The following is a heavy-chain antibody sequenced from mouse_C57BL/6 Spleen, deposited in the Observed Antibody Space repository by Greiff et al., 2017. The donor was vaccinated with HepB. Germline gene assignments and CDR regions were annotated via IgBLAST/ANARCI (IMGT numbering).Heavy chain of an antibody. Sequence: DVKLVESGGGLVKPGGSLKLSCAASGFTFSSYAMSWVRQTPEKRLEWVATISDGGSYTYYPDNVKGRFTISRDNAKNNLYLQMSHLKSEDTAMYYCARDEDYSNYVDAMDYWGQGTSVTVSS. D-gene: IGHD2-5*01. CDR2: ISDGGSYT. CDR3: ARDEDYSNYVDAMDY. V-gene: IGHV5-4*01. CDR1: GFTFSSYA. J-gene: IGHJ4*01.